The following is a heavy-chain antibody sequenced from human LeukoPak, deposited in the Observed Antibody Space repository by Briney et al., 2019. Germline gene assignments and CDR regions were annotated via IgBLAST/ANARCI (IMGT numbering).Heavy chain of an antibody. J-gene: IGHJ4*02. CDR2: IYYSGTT. CDR1: GGSISSSNHY. CDR3: ARHCSSTSCPFDY. D-gene: IGHD2-2*01. Sequence: SETLSLTCTVSGGSISSSNHYWGWIRQPPGKGLEWIGSIYYSGTTHYNPSLKSRVTISVDTSKNQFSLTLSSVTAADTAVYYCARHCSSTSCPFDYWGQGTLVTVSS. V-gene: IGHV4-39*01.